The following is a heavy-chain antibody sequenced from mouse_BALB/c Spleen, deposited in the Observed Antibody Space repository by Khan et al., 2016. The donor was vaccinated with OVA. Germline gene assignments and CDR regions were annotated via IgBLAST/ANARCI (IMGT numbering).Heavy chain of an antibody. D-gene: IGHD1-1*01. Sequence: VKLMESGAELVKAGASVKMSCKASGYTFTSYWMHWVKQRLGQGLEWFAETNPTNGRTYYNEKFKSQATLTVDKSSSTAYMLLSGPTFEDSAVYYCARIKKIVATYFDYWGQGTTLTVSS. CDR2: TNPTNGRT. J-gene: IGHJ2*01. V-gene: IGHV1S81*02. CDR1: GYTFTSYW. CDR3: ARIKKIVATYFDY.